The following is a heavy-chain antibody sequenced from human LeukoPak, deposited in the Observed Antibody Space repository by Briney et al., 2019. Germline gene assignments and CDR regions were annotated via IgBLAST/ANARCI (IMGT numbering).Heavy chain of an antibody. J-gene: IGHJ4*02. CDR3: ARDPQRYYDSSGYYPDY. Sequence: PGGSLRLSCAASGFTFSSYGMHWVRQAPGKGLEWVAVTWYDGSNKYYADSVKGRFTISRDNSKNTLYLQMNSLRAEDTAVYYCARDPQRYYDSSGYYPDYWGQGTLVTVSS. CDR1: GFTFSSYG. V-gene: IGHV3-33*01. D-gene: IGHD3-22*01. CDR2: TWYDGSNK.